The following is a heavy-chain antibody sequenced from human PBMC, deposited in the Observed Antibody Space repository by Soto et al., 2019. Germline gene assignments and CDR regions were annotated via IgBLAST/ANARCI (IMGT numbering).Heavy chain of an antibody. D-gene: IGHD1-26*01. J-gene: IGHJ4*02. V-gene: IGHV1-2*04. Sequence: GASVKVSCTAPGDTFTGYCMHWVRQAPGQGLEWMGWINPNSGGTNYAQKFQGWVTMTRDTSISTAYMELSRLRSDDTAVYYCASSTSLGATGFGYWGQGTLVTVSS. CDR1: GDTFTGYC. CDR2: INPNSGGT. CDR3: ASSTSLGATGFGY.